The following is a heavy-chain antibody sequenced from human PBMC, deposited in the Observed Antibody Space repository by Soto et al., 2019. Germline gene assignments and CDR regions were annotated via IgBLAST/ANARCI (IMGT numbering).Heavy chain of an antibody. CDR1: GFTFSSYS. Sequence: GGSLRLSCAASGFTFSSYSMNWVRQAPGEGLEWVSYISSSSSTIYYADSVKGRFTISRDNAKNSLYLQMNSLRDEDTAVYYCARVPGYSSGWGWFDPWGQGTLVTVSS. D-gene: IGHD6-19*01. CDR2: ISSSSSTI. J-gene: IGHJ5*02. CDR3: ARVPGYSSGWGWFDP. V-gene: IGHV3-48*02.